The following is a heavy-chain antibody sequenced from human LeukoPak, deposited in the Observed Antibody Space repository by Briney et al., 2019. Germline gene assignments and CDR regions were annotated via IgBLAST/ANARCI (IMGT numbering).Heavy chain of an antibody. CDR1: GFTFSDYY. CDR3: ARETRVRWTDY. Sequence: SGGSLRLSCAASGFTFSDYYMSWIRQAPGKGLEWLSYISSSCTTIYYADSAKGRFTISRDNAKNSLYLQMNSLRAEDTAVYYCARETRVRWTDYWGQGILVTVSS. V-gene: IGHV3-11*04. D-gene: IGHD5-24*01. J-gene: IGHJ4*02. CDR2: ISSSCTTI.